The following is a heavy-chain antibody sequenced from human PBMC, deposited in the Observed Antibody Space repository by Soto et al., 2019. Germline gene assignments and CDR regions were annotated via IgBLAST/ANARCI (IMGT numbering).Heavy chain of an antibody. Sequence: QMQLQESGPGLVSPSQTLSLTCTVSGGSISSDGDYYRWSWIRQHPRKGLEWIGYIYDSGSPYYHPSLETRVTVSGDESKIQFSLRMSSLLAADTAVYYGARVRENYSDSWVRGILVAVSS. V-gene: IGHV4-31*03. CDR3: ARVRENYSDS. J-gene: IGHJ4*02. CDR2: IYDSGSP. CDR1: GGSISSDGDYYR.